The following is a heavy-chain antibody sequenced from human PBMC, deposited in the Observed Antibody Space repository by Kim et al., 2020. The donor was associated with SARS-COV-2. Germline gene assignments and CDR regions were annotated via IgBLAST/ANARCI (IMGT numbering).Heavy chain of an antibody. CDR3: ARTYGDDFWSGYYGMDV. J-gene: IGHJ6*02. CDR1: GGTFSSYA. V-gene: IGHV1-69*13. Sequence: SVKVSCKASGGTFSSYAISWVRQAPGQGLEWMGGIIPIFGTANYAQKFQGRVTITADESTSTAYMELSSLRSEDTAVYYCARTYGDDFWSGYYGMDVWGQGTTVTVSS. CDR2: IIPIFGTA. D-gene: IGHD3-3*01.